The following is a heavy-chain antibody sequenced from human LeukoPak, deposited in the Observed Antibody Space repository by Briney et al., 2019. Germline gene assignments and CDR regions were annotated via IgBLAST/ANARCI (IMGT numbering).Heavy chain of an antibody. Sequence: GGSLRLSCTGSGFIFSSYSMNWVRQAPGKGLEWIAYISSHSSTIYYADSVRGRFTISRDNDKRSVYLQMSSLRVEDTAVYYCARDGSAGSYLNWFDPWGQGTLVTVSS. V-gene: IGHV3-48*01. J-gene: IGHJ5*02. CDR3: ARDGSAGSYLNWFDP. CDR2: ISSHSSTI. D-gene: IGHD3-10*01. CDR1: GFIFSSYS.